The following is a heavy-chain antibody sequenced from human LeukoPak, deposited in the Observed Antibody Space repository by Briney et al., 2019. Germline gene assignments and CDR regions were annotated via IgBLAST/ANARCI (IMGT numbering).Heavy chain of an antibody. Sequence: SETLSLTCTVSGGSISSYYWSWIRQPPGKGLEWIGYIYYSGSTNYNPSLKSRVTISVDTSKNQFPLKLSSVTAADTAVYYCASERISVADFDYWGQGTLVTISS. CDR2: IYYSGST. CDR3: ASERISVADFDY. V-gene: IGHV4-59*01. D-gene: IGHD6-19*01. J-gene: IGHJ4*02. CDR1: GGSISSYY.